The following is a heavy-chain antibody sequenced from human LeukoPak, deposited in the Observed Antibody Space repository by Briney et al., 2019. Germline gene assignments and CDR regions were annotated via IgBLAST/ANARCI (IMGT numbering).Heavy chain of an antibody. CDR2: IHNDAATT. CDR3: AKGKGGTSFNYCFDY. D-gene: IGHD2/OR15-2a*01. V-gene: IGHV3-23*03. Sequence: GGSLRLSCAASGFGFGAYAMIWVRQAPGKGLEWVSLIHNDAATTYYADSVRGRFTVSRDNSKNTLYLEMNSLRAEDTAVYYWAKGKGGTSFNYCFDYWGQGTPVSVSS. J-gene: IGHJ4*02. CDR1: GFGFGAYA.